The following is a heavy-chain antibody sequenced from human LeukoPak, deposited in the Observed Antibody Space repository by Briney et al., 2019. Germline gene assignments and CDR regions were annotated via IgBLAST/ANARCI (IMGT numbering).Heavy chain of an antibody. Sequence: GGSLRLSCAASGFTFSSYAMSWVRQAPGKGLEWVSAISGSGGSTYYADSVKGRFTISRDNSKNTLYLQMNSLRAEDTAVYYCAKGTGYCSGGSCLWGPPGSMDVWGQGTTVTVSS. V-gene: IGHV3-23*01. CDR1: GFTFSSYA. CDR2: ISGSGGST. D-gene: IGHD2-15*01. J-gene: IGHJ6*02. CDR3: AKGTGYCSGGSCLWGPPGSMDV.